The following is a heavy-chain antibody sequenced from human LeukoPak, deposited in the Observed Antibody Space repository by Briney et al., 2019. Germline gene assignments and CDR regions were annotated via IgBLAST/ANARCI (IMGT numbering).Heavy chain of an antibody. D-gene: IGHD3-16*01. V-gene: IGHV3-48*03. CDR1: GFTFSSYE. CDR2: ISGSGDTI. CDR3: ARRLSYYGMDV. Sequence: QPGGSLRLSCEASGFTFSSYEIFWVRQAPGKGLEWVSYISGSGDTIHYADSVKGRFAISRDNAKNSLYVQMNSLRAEDTAVYYCARRLSYYGMDVWGQGTTVTVSS. J-gene: IGHJ6*02.